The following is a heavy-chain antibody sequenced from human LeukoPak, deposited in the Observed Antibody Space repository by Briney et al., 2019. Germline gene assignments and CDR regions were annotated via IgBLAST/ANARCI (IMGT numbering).Heavy chain of an antibody. CDR1: GFTFDDFA. V-gene: IGHV3-9*01. CDR3: AKAGYSGSPHHPDYHFYMDV. CDR2: ISWNSGSI. D-gene: IGHD1-26*01. Sequence: QPGRSLRLSCAASGFTFDDFAMHWLRQVPGKGLDWVAGISWNSGSIGYGDSVKGRFIISRDNAKNSLYLQMNSLRVEDTGLYYCAKAGYSGSPHHPDYHFYMDVWGKGTTVIVS. J-gene: IGHJ6*03.